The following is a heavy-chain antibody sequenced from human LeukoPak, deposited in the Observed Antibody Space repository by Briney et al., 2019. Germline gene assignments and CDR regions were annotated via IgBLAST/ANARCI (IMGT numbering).Heavy chain of an antibody. J-gene: IGHJ6*02. V-gene: IGHV3-53*01. D-gene: IGHD3-10*01. CDR2: FYSGGHSYHRDGTT. Sequence: PGGSLRLSCAASGFIVSANYMSWVRQAPGKGLEWVSVFYSGGHSYHRDGTTYYADSVKGRFTISRDNPKNTLYLQMNSLRAEDTAVYYCATAMDTHYYYYYGMDVWGQGTTVTVSS. CDR1: GFIVSANY. CDR3: ATAMDTHYYYYYGMDV.